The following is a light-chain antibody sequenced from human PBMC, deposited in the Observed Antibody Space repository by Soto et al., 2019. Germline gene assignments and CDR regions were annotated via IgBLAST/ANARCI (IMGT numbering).Light chain of an antibody. V-gene: IGLV1-40*01. J-gene: IGLJ2*01. CDR3: QSYDSSLSAVV. CDR1: SSNIGAGYD. CDR2: DNS. Sequence: QSVLTQPPSVSGAPGQRVTISCTGSSSNIGAGYDVHGYQQLPGTAPKLRIYDNSNRPAGVPDRFSGSKSGTSASLAITGVQAEDEADYYCQSYDSSLSAVVFGGGTKLTVL.